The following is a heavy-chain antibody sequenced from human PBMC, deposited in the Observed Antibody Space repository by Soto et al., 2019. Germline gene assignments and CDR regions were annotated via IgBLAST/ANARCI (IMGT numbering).Heavy chain of an antibody. J-gene: IGHJ5*02. D-gene: IGHD5-18*01. CDR2: ISYSAKT. V-gene: IGHV4-38-2*01. CDR1: AYSITSGFY. CDR3: TRGAGAPWVTFDP. Sequence: SETLSLSCGVSAYSITSGFYWGWVRQSPLKGLEWIGTISYSAKTFYNPSLASLFSMAVDSSKNQFSLRLTSVTAADTAIYYCTRGAGAPWVTFDPWGRGSLVTVSS.